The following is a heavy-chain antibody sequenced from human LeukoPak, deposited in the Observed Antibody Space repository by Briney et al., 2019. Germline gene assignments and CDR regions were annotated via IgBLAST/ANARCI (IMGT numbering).Heavy chain of an antibody. CDR3: ARELGYCSSTSLCAFDY. CDR1: GGSFSGYY. J-gene: IGHJ4*02. D-gene: IGHD2-2*01. Sequence: SETLSLTCAVYGGSFSGYYWSWIRQPPGKGLEWIGEINHSGSTNYNPSLKSRVTISVDTSKNQFSLKLSSVTAADTAVYYCARELGYCSSTSLCAFDYWGQGTLVTASS. V-gene: IGHV4-34*01. CDR2: INHSGST.